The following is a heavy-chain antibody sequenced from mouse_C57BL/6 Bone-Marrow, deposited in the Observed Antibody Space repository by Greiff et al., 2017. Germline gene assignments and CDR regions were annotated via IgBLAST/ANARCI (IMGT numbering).Heavy chain of an antibody. CDR1: GYTFTSYW. Sequence: QVQLKQPGAELVKPGASVKMSCKASGYTFTSYWITWVKQRPGQGLEWIGDIYPGSGSTNYNEKFKSKDTLTVDTSSTTAYMQLSSLTSEDSAVYDCARPYYSNYWYFDVWGRGTAVTVSA. V-gene: IGHV1-55*01. CDR3: ARPYYSNYWYFDV. J-gene: IGHJ1*03. CDR2: IYPGSGST. D-gene: IGHD2-5*01.